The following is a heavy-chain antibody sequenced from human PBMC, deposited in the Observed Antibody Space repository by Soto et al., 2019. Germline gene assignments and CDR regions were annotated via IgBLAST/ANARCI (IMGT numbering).Heavy chain of an antibody. J-gene: IGHJ4*02. CDR2: INAGSGNT. D-gene: IGHD2-2*01. CDR1: GYTSTNYG. V-gene: IGHV1-3*01. Sequence: GASVKVSCKASGYTSTNYGMHWVRQAPGQRLEWMGWINAGSGNTKYSQKFQGRITITRDTSASTVYMELSSLRSEDTAVFYWAKNIILKPGARGLDSWGQEPLVTAS. CDR3: AKNIILKPGARGLDS.